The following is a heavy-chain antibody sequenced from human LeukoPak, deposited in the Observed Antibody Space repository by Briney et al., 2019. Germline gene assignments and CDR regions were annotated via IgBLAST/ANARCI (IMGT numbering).Heavy chain of an antibody. V-gene: IGHV4-34*01. CDR1: GGSFSGYY. J-gene: IGHJ5*02. Sequence: SETLSLTCAVYGGSFSGYYWSWIRQPPGKGLEWIGEINHSGSTNYNPSLKSRVTISLDTSKNQFSLKLNSVTAADTAVYYCARRMAAAVWFDPWGQGTPVTVSS. CDR3: ARRMAAAVWFDP. CDR2: INHSGST. D-gene: IGHD6-13*01.